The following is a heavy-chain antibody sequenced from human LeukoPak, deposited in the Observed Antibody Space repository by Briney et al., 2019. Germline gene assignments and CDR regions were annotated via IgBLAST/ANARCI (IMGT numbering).Heavy chain of an antibody. D-gene: IGHD6-13*01. V-gene: IGHV3-53*01. J-gene: IGHJ4*02. Sequence: GGSLRLSCAASGFTVSSNYMSWVRQAPGKGLEWVSVIYSGGTTNYADSVKGRFTISRDDSKNTLFLQMNSLRAEDTAVYYCARGGYSSSWYHFDYWGQGTLVTVSS. CDR3: ARGGYSSSWYHFDY. CDR2: IYSGGTT. CDR1: GFTVSSNY.